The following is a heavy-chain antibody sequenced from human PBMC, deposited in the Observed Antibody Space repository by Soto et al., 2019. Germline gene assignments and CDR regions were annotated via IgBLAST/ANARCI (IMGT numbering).Heavy chain of an antibody. D-gene: IGHD1-20*01. V-gene: IGHV1-3*01. CDR2: INAGNGNT. CDR1: GYTFTSYA. Sequence: ASVKVSCKASGYTFTSYAMHWVRQAPGQRLEWMGWINAGNGNTKYSQKFQGRVTITRDTSASTAYMELSRLRSDDTAVYYCASVITGTTGFDYWGQGTLVTVSS. J-gene: IGHJ4*02. CDR3: ASVITGTTGFDY.